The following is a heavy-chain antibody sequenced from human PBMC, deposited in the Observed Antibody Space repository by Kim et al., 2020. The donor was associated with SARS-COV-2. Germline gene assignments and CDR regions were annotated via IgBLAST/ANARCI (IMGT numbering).Heavy chain of an antibody. Sequence: GGSLRLSCAASGFTFHSYAMHWVRQVPGKGLEWVSLITGDADKTYYADSVKSRFTISRDNRKNSLFLQMNSLRLEDTAFYYCVKDVMVRVAGSYYYDTSTSHNWGRGTLVTVSS. CDR3: VKDVMVRVAGSYYYDTSTSHN. CDR1: GFTFHSYA. D-gene: IGHD3-22*01. V-gene: IGHV3-43*02. CDR2: ITGDADKT. J-gene: IGHJ4*02.